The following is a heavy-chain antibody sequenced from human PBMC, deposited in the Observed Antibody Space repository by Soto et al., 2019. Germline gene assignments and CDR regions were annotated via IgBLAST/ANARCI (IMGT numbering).Heavy chain of an antibody. V-gene: IGHV1-2*02. CDR3: ASEDCRNNCLKGFGY. CDR1: GYIFTDYY. CDR2: INAKSGNP. Sequence: QVQMVQSGAEVKKPGDSVKVSYKASGYIFTDYYLRWVRQAPGQGFEWVGGINAKSGNPKYVPKFQGRVTVTRDTSTSTVYMELNRLTSDDTAVYFCASEDCRNNCLKGFGYWGQGTLVTVSS. J-gene: IGHJ4*02. D-gene: IGHD2-15*01.